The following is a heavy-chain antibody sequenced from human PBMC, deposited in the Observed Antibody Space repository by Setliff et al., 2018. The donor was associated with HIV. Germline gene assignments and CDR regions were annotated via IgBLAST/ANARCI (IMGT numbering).Heavy chain of an antibody. CDR2: INSVSTTL. Sequence: GGSLRLSCAASGFTFSNYGMTWVRQAPGKGLEWVSHINSVSTTLSYADSVKGRFTISRDNAKNSLYLQMNSLRAEDTAVYYRAKGRHLLYYFDYWGQGTLVTVSS. CDR3: AKGRHLLYYFDY. CDR1: GFTFSNYG. D-gene: IGHD1-26*01. J-gene: IGHJ4*02. V-gene: IGHV3-48*01.